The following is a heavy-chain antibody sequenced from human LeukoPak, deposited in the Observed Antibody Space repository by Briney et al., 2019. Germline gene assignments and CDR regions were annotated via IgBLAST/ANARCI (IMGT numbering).Heavy chain of an antibody. J-gene: IGHJ2*01. D-gene: IGHD3-10*01. CDR2: ISHTGST. CDR1: GASFTRDNW. CDR3: ARLAHGINFMYWYFDL. Sequence: PSGTLSLTCAVSGASFTRDNWWSWVRQSPGKGLEWIGEISHTGSTNYNPSLKSRVTISMDTSKSQFSLKVNSVTAADTAVYYCARLAHGINFMYWYFDLWGRGTPVTVSS. V-gene: IGHV4-4*02.